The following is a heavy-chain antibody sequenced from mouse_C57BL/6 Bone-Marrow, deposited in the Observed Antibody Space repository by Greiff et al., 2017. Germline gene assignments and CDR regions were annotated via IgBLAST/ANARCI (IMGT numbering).Heavy chain of an antibody. CDR2: ISSGGSYN. CDR3: ARHRAPYFDY. J-gene: IGHJ2*01. D-gene: IGHD3-3*01. V-gene: IGHV5-6*01. Sequence: EVMLVESGGDLVKPGGSLKLSCAASGFTFSSYGMSWVRQTPDKRLEWVATISSGGSYNYYPDSVKGRFTISRDNAKNTLYLQMSVHTSEDTAMYYCARHRAPYFDYWGQGTTLTVSS. CDR1: GFTFSSYG.